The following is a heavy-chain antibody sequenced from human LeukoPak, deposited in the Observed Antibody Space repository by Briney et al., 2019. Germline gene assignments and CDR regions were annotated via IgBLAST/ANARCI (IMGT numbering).Heavy chain of an antibody. Sequence: GGSLRLSCAASGXTFSSYNMNWVRQAPGKGPEWVSSISSSSSYMYYADSVKGRFTISRDNAKNSLYLQMNSLRAEDTAVYYCARDQDDILTGYLDYWGQGTLVTVSS. CDR2: ISSSSSYM. J-gene: IGHJ4*02. D-gene: IGHD3-9*01. CDR1: GXTFSSYN. V-gene: IGHV3-21*01. CDR3: ARDQDDILTGYLDY.